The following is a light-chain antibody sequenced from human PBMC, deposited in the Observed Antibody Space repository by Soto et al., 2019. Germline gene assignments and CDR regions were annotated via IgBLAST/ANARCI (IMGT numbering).Light chain of an antibody. CDR2: TNH. CDR1: ASNLGGNP. CDR3: AAGDDSLNAVV. V-gene: IGLV1-44*01. J-gene: IGLJ2*01. Sequence: QSVLTQPHSVSVTPGQKVSISCSGSASNLGGNPVNWYQHLPGAAPKLLIYTNHQRPSGVPDRFSGSKSGTSASLAISGLRSEDEADFYCAAGDDSLNAVVFGGGTKVTVL.